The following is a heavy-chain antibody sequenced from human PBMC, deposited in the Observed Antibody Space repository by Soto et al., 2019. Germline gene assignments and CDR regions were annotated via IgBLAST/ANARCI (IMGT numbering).Heavy chain of an antibody. V-gene: IGHV3-21*01. CDR1: GFTFSSYS. CDR3: ARDLKWGVVVPAEYYYGMDV. J-gene: IGHJ6*02. Sequence: GGSLRLSCAASGFTFSSYSMNWVRQAPGKGLEWVSSISSSSSYIYYADSVKGRFTISRDNAKNSLYLQMNSLRAEDTAVYYCARDLKWGVVVPAEYYYGMDVWGQGTTVTVSS. CDR2: ISSSSSYI. D-gene: IGHD2-2*01.